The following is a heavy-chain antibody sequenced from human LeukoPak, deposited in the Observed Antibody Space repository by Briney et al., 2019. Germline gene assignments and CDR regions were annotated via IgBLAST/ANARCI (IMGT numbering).Heavy chain of an antibody. D-gene: IGHD1-26*01. Sequence: SETLSLTCTVSGGSISSSSYYWGWIRRPPGKGLEWIGIIFYSGRTYYKPSLKSRVTISVDTSTNRFSLKLNSMTAADTAVYYCARVVAIVGASHYFDYWGQGTLVTVSS. CDR1: GGSISSSSYY. V-gene: IGHV4-39*07. J-gene: IGHJ4*02. CDR3: ARVVAIVGASHYFDY. CDR2: IFYSGRT.